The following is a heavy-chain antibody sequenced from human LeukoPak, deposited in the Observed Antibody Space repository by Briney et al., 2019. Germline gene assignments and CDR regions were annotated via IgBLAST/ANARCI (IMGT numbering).Heavy chain of an antibody. V-gene: IGHV1-69*05. Sequence: SVKVSCKASGGTFSSYAISWVRQAPGQGLEWMGRIIPIFGTANYAQKFQGRVTITTDESTSTAYMELSSLRSEDTAVYYCARDPPERDEYQLLSNWFDPWGQGTLVTVSS. CDR3: ARDPPERDEYQLLSNWFDP. J-gene: IGHJ5*02. CDR2: IIPIFGTA. CDR1: GGTFSSYA. D-gene: IGHD2-2*01.